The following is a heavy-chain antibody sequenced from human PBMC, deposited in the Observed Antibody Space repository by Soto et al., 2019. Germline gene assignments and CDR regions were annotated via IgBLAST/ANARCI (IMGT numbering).Heavy chain of an antibody. CDR1: GGTFSSYT. J-gene: IGHJ4*02. Sequence: QVQLVQSGAEVKKPGSSVKVSCKASGGTFSSYTISWVRQAPGQGLEWMGRIIPILGIANYAQKFQGRVTITADKSTSTAYMELSSLRSEDTAVYYCARGTKGIAVAHFDYWGQGTLVTVSS. CDR3: ARGTKGIAVAHFDY. V-gene: IGHV1-69*02. CDR2: IIPILGIA. D-gene: IGHD6-19*01.